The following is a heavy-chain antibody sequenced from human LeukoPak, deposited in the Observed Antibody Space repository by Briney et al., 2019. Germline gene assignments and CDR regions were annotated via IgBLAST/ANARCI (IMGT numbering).Heavy chain of an antibody. V-gene: IGHV4-59*01. CDR1: GASISSYY. CDR3: ARRYYYGSGSFFFDY. D-gene: IGHD3-10*01. CDR2: IYYSGST. Sequence: SEPLSLTCTVSGASISSYYWSWIRQPPGKGLEWIGYIYYSGSTNYNPSLKSRVTISVDTSKNQFSLKLSSVTAADTAVYYCARRYYYGSGSFFFDYWGQGTLVTVSS. J-gene: IGHJ4*02.